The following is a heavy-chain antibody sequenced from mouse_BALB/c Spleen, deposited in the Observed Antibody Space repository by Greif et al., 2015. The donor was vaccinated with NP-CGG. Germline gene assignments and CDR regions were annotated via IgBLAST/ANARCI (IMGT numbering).Heavy chain of an antibody. D-gene: IGHD1-1*02. CDR3: TRGGGTYAMDY. V-gene: IGHV5-6-4*01. Sequence: KLVESGGGLVKPGGSLKLSCAASGFTFSSYTMSWVRQTPEKRLEWVATISSGGSYTYYPDSVKGRFTISRDNAKNTLYLQMSSLKSEDTAMYYCTRGGGTYAMDYWGQGTSVTVSS. J-gene: IGHJ4*01. CDR1: GFTFSSYT. CDR2: ISSGGSYT.